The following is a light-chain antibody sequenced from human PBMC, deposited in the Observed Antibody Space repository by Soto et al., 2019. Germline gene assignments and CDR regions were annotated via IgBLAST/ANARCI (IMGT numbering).Light chain of an antibody. CDR1: SSDVGGYNY. Sequence: QSALTQPASVSGSPGQSITISCTGTSSDVGGYNYVSWYQQHPGKAPKLMIYDVSNRPSGVSNRFSGSKSGNTASLTISGLQAEDEADYYFSSYTSSSTLIFGGGTKVNVL. CDR3: SSYTSSSTLI. V-gene: IGLV2-14*01. J-gene: IGLJ2*01. CDR2: DVS.